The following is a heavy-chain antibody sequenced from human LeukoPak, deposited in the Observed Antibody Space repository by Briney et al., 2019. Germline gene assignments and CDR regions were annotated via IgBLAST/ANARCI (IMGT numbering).Heavy chain of an antibody. CDR2: INHSGST. CDR1: GGSFSGYY. V-gene: IGHV4-34*01. J-gene: IGHJ4*01. CDR3: ARRRYSSSFSYY. Sequence: SETLSLTCAVYGGSFSGYYWSWIRQPPGKGLEWIGEINHSGSTNYNPSLKSRVTISVDTSKNQSSLKLSSVTAADTAVHYCARRRYSSSFSYYWG. D-gene: IGHD6-13*01.